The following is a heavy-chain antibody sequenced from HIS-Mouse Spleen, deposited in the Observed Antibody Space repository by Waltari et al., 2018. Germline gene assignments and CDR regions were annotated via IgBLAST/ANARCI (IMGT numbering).Heavy chain of an antibody. V-gene: IGHV4-39*07. CDR2: IYYSGST. D-gene: IGHD6-13*01. Sequence: QLQLQESGPGLVKPSETLSLTCPVSGGSISSSSYYWGWIRQPPGKGLEWIGGIYYSGSTSYNPSLKSRVTISVDTSKNQFSLKLSSVTAADTAVYYCAREIPYSSSWYDWYFDLWGRGTLVTVSS. CDR3: AREIPYSSSWYDWYFDL. CDR1: GGSISSSSYY. J-gene: IGHJ2*01.